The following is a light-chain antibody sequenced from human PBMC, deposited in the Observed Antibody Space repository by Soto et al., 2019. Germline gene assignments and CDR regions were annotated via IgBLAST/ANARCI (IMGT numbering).Light chain of an antibody. J-gene: IGKJ5*01. Sequence: EIVMTQSPATLSVSPGEGATLSCRASQTVSSYLLWYQQKPCQATRLLIYDASNRAAGTPARFSGSGSGTDFTLTISRLEPEDFAVYYCQQYESLITFGQGTRLEI. CDR3: QQYESLIT. V-gene: IGKV3D-15*01. CDR1: QTVSSY. CDR2: DAS.